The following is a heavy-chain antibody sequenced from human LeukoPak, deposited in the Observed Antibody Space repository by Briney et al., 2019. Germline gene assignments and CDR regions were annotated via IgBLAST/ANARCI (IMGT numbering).Heavy chain of an antibody. CDR2: ISYDGSNK. D-gene: IGHD2-15*01. Sequence: GGSLRLSCAASGFTFSSYAMHWVRQAPGKGLEWVAVISYDGSNKYYADSVKGRFTISRDNSKNTLYLQMNSLRAEDTAVYYCARDCGSCYRQGTYGVDVWGQGTTVTVSS. V-gene: IGHV3-30-3*01. CDR3: ARDCGSCYRQGTYGVDV. J-gene: IGHJ6*02. CDR1: GFTFSSYA.